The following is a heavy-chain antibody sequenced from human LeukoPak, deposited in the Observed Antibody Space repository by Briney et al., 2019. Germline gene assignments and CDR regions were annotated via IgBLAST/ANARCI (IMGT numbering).Heavy chain of an antibody. V-gene: IGHV3-53*01. CDR3: ARDTYSGSYGGYFDY. CDR2: IYSAGST. D-gene: IGHD1-26*01. CDR1: GFTVSTNY. Sequence: GGSLRLSCAASGFTVSTNYMSWVRQAPGKGLEWVSVIYSAGSTYYADSVKGRFTISRDNSQNTLFLQMNSLRDEDTAVYYCARDTYSGSYGGYFDYWGQGTLVTVSS. J-gene: IGHJ4*02.